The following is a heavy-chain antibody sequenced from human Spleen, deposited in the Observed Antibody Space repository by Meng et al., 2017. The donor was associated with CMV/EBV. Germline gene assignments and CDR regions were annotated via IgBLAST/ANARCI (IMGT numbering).Heavy chain of an antibody. Sequence: SVQVSRKASGGTFGSYTIAWVRQAPGQGLEWMGGIIPILGIAKYAQKLQGRVTITADKSTSTAYMELISLRSEDTAWYYCARAIFGVGTYADYWGQGTLVTVSS. CDR2: IIPILGIA. D-gene: IGHD3-3*01. V-gene: IGHV1-69*10. J-gene: IGHJ4*02. CDR3: ARAIFGVGTYADY. CDR1: GGTFGSYT.